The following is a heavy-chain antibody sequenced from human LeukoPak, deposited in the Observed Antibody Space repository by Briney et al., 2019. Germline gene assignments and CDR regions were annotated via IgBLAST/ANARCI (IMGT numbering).Heavy chain of an antibody. J-gene: IGHJ4*02. CDR3: AKDPHSSGWYVHFYFDF. CDR2: ITTSSYT. CDR1: GFTFSDYY. V-gene: IGHV3-11*05. Sequence: GGSLRLSCAASGFTFSDYYMSWFRQAPGKGLEWVSYITTSSYTKYADSVKGRFTISRDNAKNTLYLQMNSLRAEDTAVYYCAKDPHSSGWYVHFYFDFWGQGTLVAVSS. D-gene: IGHD6-19*01.